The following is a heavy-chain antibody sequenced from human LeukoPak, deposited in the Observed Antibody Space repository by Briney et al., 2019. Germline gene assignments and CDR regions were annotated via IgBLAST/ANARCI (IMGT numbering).Heavy chain of an antibody. V-gene: IGHV1-2*02. CDR1: GYTFTGYY. Sequence: ASVKVSCKASGYTFTGYYMHWVRQAPGQGLEWMGWINPISGGTNYAQKFQGRVTMTRDTSISTAYMELSRLRSDDTAVYYCARDREGDILTGYDLWGQGTLVTVSS. D-gene: IGHD3-9*01. CDR3: ARDREGDILTGYDL. CDR2: INPISGGT. J-gene: IGHJ5*02.